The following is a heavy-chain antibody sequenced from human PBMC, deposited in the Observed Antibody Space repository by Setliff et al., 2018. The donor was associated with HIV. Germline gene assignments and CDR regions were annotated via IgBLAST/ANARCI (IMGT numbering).Heavy chain of an antibody. Sequence: PGGSLRLSCAGSGVTNWMHWVRQAPGKGLVWVSRINSDGSITNYADSVNGRFTLSRDISENALYLQIDSLRPEDTAVYYCARLRLYNSALDYWGQGTLVTVSS. CDR3: ARLRLYNSALDY. V-gene: IGHV3-74*01. CDR1: GVTNW. D-gene: IGHD3-10*01. CDR2: INSDGSIT. J-gene: IGHJ4*02.